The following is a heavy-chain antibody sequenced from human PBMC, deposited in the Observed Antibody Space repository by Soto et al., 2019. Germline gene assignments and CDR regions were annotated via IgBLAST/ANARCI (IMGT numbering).Heavy chain of an antibody. Sequence: QLQLQESGPGLVQPSETLSLTCAVSGDSITTATYWGWIRQPPGKGLQWIGSIYHTGTTYYTPSLESRVFISVDSSKNHFSLKLNSVTAADTAVYYCARDQNGSPYFDYWGQGTLVTVSS. CDR3: ARDQNGSPYFDY. J-gene: IGHJ4*02. CDR2: IYHTGTT. CDR1: GDSITTATY. D-gene: IGHD1-26*01. V-gene: IGHV4-38-2*02.